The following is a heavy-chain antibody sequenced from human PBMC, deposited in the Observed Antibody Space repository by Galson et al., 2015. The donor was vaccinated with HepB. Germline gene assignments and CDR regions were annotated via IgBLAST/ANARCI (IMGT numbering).Heavy chain of an antibody. J-gene: IGHJ3*02. V-gene: IGHV3-74*01. CDR3: ASLPVFDILTGYVDAFDI. D-gene: IGHD3-9*01. CDR1: GFTFSSHW. Sequence: SLRLSCAASGFTFSSHWMHWVRHVPGKGLVWVSRISSDGSSTSYADSVKGRFTISRDNAKNTLHLHMNSLRVEDTAVYFCASLPVFDILTGYVDAFDIWGQGTMVTVSS. CDR2: ISSDGSST.